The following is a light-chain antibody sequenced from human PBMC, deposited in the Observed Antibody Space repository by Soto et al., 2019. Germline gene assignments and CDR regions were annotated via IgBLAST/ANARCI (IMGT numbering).Light chain of an antibody. CDR3: IAYTGSGTLFV. V-gene: IGLV2-14*01. J-gene: IGLJ1*01. Sequence: QSALTQPASVSGSPGQSITISCTGPSGDVGAYNYVSWYQQQPGRAPRLMISDVPNRPSGVSSRFSGSKSGNTASLTSSGLQAEDDAYYYCIAYTGSGTLFVFGTGTKLTVL. CDR1: SGDVGAYNY. CDR2: DVP.